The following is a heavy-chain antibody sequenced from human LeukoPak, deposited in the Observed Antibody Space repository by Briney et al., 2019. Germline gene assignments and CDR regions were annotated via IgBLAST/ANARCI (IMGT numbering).Heavy chain of an antibody. CDR2: IYYSGST. D-gene: IGHD5-18*01. CDR1: GGSISSSSYY. J-gene: IGHJ5*02. Sequence: PSETLSLTCTVSGGSISSSSYYWGWIRQPPGKGLEWIGSIYYSGSTYYNPSLKSRVTISVDTSKNQFSLKLSSVTAADTAVYYCARTRGYSYGYVWFDPWGQGTLVTVSS. V-gene: IGHV4-39*07. CDR3: ARTRGYSYGYVWFDP.